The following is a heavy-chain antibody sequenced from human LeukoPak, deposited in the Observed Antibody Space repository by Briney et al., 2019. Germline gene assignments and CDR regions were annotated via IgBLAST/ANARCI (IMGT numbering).Heavy chain of an antibody. J-gene: IGHJ4*02. D-gene: IGHD4-17*01. CDR3: ATLLTTVTPFDY. CDR1: GYPFTNYW. CDR2: IYPGDSDT. V-gene: IGHV5-51*01. Sequence: GESLNISCKGSGYPFTNYWIGWVRQMPGKGLEWMGVIYPGDSDTRYSPSFQGQVTISADKSINTAYLQWSSLKASDTAMYYCATLLTTVTPFDYWGQGTLVTVSS.